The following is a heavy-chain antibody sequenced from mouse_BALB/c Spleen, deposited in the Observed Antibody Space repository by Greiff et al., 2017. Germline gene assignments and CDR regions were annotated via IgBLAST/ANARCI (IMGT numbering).Heavy chain of an antibody. Sequence: VQLQQSGTVLARPGASVKMSCKASGYTFTSYWMHWVKQRPGQGLEWIGAIYPGNSDTSYNQKFKGKAKLTAVTSTSTAYMELSSLTNEDSAVYYCTRSENPGFAYWGQGTLVTVSA. CDR2: IYPGNSDT. V-gene: IGHV1-5*01. CDR3: TRSENPGFAY. J-gene: IGHJ3*01. CDR1: GYTFTSYW.